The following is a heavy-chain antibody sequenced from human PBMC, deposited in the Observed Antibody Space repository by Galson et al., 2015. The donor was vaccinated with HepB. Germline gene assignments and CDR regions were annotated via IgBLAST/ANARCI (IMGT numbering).Heavy chain of an antibody. J-gene: IGHJ4*02. V-gene: IGHV3-21*01. CDR2: IRSSSRYK. CDR3: AWLRISSSWYGNFDY. Sequence: SLRLSCAASGFTFSSYSMNWVRQAPGKGLEWVSSIRSSSRYKYYADSVQVRFTIYRDNAKNSLYLNMNSLKAEDTAVYYCAWLRISSSWYGNFDYWGQGTLVTVAS. CDR1: GFTFSSYS. D-gene: IGHD6-13*01.